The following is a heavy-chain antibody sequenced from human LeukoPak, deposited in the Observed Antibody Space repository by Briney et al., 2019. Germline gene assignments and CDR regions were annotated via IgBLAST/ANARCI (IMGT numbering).Heavy chain of an antibody. CDR2: ISFDGSTT. D-gene: IGHD3-10*01. CDR1: GFSFSDYS. V-gene: IGHV3-30-3*01. Sequence: GGSLRLSCAASGFSFSDYSMQWVRQAPGKGLEWVAIISFDGSTTHYSNSVKGRFTLSRDNSRNTVYLQMNSLRPEDTAVYFCARGHGSGSFLIDYWGQGTLVTVSS. CDR3: ARGHGSGSFLIDY. J-gene: IGHJ4*02.